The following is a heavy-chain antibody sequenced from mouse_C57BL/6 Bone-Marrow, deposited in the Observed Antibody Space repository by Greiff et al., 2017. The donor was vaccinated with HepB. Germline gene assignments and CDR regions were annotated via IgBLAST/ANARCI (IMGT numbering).Heavy chain of an antibody. CDR2: INPYNGGT. J-gene: IGHJ2*01. CDR3: ATFTTVVATDFDY. D-gene: IGHD1-1*01. Sequence: EVHLVESGPVLVKPGASVKMSCKASGYTFTDYYMNWVKQSHGKSLEWIGVINPYNGGTSYNQKFKGKATLTVDKSSSTAYMELNSLTSEDSAVYYCATFTTVVATDFDYWGQGTTLTVSS. V-gene: IGHV1-19*01. CDR1: GYTFTDYY.